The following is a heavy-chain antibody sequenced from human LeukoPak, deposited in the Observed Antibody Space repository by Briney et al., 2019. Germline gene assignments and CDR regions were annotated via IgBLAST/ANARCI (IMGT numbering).Heavy chain of an antibody. J-gene: IGHJ4*02. CDR1: VYTFTSYG. CDR3: ARVAGVSGYDPLTH. D-gene: IGHD5-12*01. Sequence: ASVTVSFMASVYTFTSYGISWVRQAPGQGLAWMGWISAYNGNTNYAQKLQGRVTMTTDTSTSTAYMELRSLRSDDTAVYYCARVAGVSGYDPLTHWGQGTLVTVSS. CDR2: ISAYNGNT. V-gene: IGHV1-18*01.